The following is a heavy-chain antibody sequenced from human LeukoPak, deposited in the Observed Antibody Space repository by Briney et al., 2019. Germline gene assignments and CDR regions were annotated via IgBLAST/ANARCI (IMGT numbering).Heavy chain of an antibody. J-gene: IGHJ4*02. V-gene: IGHV4-4*02. CDR3: ARSGIAAAGIKY. Sequence: SETLSLTCTVSGGSISSSNWWSWVRQPPGKGLEWIGEIYHSGSTNYNPSLKSRVTISVDKSKNQFSLKLSSVTAADTAVYYCARSGIAAAGIKYWGQGTLVTVSS. CDR1: GGSISSSNW. D-gene: IGHD6-13*01. CDR2: IYHSGST.